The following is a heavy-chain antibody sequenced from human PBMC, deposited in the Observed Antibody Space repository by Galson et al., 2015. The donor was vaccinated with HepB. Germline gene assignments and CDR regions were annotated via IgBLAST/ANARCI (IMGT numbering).Heavy chain of an antibody. J-gene: IGHJ4*02. CDR2: ISSSSSYI. V-gene: IGHV3-21*01. D-gene: IGHD4-23*01. CDR1: GFTFSSYS. CDR3: ARELGGGNAGFDY. Sequence: SLRLSCAASGFTFSSYSMNWVRQAPGKGLEWVSSISSSSSYIYYADSVKGRFTISRDNSKNSLYLQMSSLRDEDTALYYCARELGGGNAGFDYWGQATLVTVSS.